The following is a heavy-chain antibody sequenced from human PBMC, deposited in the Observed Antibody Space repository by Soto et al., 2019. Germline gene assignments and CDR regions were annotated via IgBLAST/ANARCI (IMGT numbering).Heavy chain of an antibody. V-gene: IGHV4-4*02. CDR2: VYHSGST. D-gene: IGHD1-7*01. CDR1: GGSISSSNW. Sequence: PSETLSLTCAVSGGSISSSNWWSWVRQPPGKGLEWIGEVYHSGSTNYNPSLKSRVTISVDQSKNQFSLKLSSVTAADTAVYYCATFPGGTAAGNRELPNHGMDVWGQGTTVTVSS. J-gene: IGHJ6*02. CDR3: ATFPGGTAAGNRELPNHGMDV.